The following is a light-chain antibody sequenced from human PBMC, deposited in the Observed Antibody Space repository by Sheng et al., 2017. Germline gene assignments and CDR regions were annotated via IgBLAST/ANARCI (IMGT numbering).Light chain of an antibody. CDR2: GAS. J-gene: IGKJ1*01. V-gene: IGKV3D-15*03. Sequence: EIVMTQSPATLSVSPGERATLSCRASQSVSSNLAWYHQKPGQAPRLLIYGASVRATGTPARFSGSGSGTEFTLTVSVLQSEDFAVYYCQQYDAWPRTFGQGPRWK. CDR3: QQYDAWPRT. CDR1: QSVSSN.